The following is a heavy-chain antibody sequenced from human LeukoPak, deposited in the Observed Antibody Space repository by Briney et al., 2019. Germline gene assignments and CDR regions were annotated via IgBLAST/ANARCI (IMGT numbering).Heavy chain of an antibody. Sequence: EVSLRLSCAASGFTFSSYSMNWVRQAPGKGLEWVSFISSSSSYIYYADSVKGRFTVSRDNAKNSLYLQVNSLRAEDTAVYYCAREQYSSTYTNWFDPWGQGTLVTVSS. CDR2: ISSSSSYI. CDR3: AREQYSSTYTNWFDP. D-gene: IGHD6-13*01. J-gene: IGHJ5*02. CDR1: GFTFSSYS. V-gene: IGHV3-21*01.